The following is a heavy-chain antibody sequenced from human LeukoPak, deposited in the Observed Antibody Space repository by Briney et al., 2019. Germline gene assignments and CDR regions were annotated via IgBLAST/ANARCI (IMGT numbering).Heavy chain of an antibody. Sequence: ASVKVSCKASGYTFTGYYIHWVRQAPGQGLEWMGWIHPNYGGTNSAQKFQGRVTMTTDTSTSTAYMELRSLRSDDTAVYYCARDLKMGYSSGRYSWGTGSSNDYWGQGTLVTVSS. V-gene: IGHV1-2*02. J-gene: IGHJ4*02. D-gene: IGHD6-19*01. CDR3: ARDLKMGYSSGRYSWGTGSSNDY. CDR2: IHPNYGGT. CDR1: GYTFTGYY.